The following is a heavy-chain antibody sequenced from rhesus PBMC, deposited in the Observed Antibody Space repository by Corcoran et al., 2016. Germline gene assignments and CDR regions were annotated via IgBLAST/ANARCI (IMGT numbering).Heavy chain of an antibody. V-gene: IGHV3-54*02. J-gene: IGHJ3*01. D-gene: IGHD3-9*01. CDR3: ARGHYEDDYGYYWVAFDF. CDR1: GFTFSSYG. CDR2: ITDYGSKK. Sequence: EVQLVESGGGLVQPGGSLRLSCAASGFTFSSYGMHWVRQAPGKGLEWVAVITDYGSKKYYADFVKDRFTISRDKSKNMLYLQMNNLKLGDTAVYYCARGHYEDDYGYYWVAFDFWGQGLRVTVSS.